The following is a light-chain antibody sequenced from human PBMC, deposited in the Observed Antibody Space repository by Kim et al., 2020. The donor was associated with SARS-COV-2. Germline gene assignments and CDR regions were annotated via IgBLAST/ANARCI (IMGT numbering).Light chain of an antibody. CDR1: AIGRKY. J-gene: IGLJ3*02. Sequence: PGQTAKITCSGEAIGRKYAYWYRQKSSQAPVLVIYENNKRPSGVPERFSGSSSGTMANLTISGAQVEDEADYYCYAPDSRGNHWVFGGGTQLTVL. V-gene: IGLV3-10*01. CDR2: ENN. CDR3: YAPDSRGNHWV.